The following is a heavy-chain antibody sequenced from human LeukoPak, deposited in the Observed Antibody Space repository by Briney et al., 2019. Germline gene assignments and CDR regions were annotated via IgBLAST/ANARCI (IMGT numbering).Heavy chain of an antibody. Sequence: GASVKVSCKASGGTFSSYAISWVRQAPGQGLEWMGRIIPILGIANYAQKFQGRVTITADKSTSTAYMELSSLRSEDTAVYYCASRAIAVVGNEFDPWGQGTLVTVSS. CDR2: IIPILGIA. D-gene: IGHD6-19*01. V-gene: IGHV1-69*04. J-gene: IGHJ5*02. CDR3: ASRAIAVVGNEFDP. CDR1: GGTFSSYA.